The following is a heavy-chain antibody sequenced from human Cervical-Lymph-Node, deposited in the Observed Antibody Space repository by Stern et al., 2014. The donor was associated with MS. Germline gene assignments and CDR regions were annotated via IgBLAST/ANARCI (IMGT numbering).Heavy chain of an antibody. Sequence: QLQLQESGPGLVRPSGTLSLTCAASGDSISKDNWRSWVRQPPGKGLEWMGELYHAGSANSAPSIKSRVTISVDKSKSQCSLRLTSMTAADTAVYYCARDQGFQLMNSWGQGTLVIVSS. D-gene: IGHD2-2*01. CDR3: ARDQGFQLMNS. V-gene: IGHV4-4*02. J-gene: IGHJ4*02. CDR1: GDSISKDNW. CDR2: LYHAGSA.